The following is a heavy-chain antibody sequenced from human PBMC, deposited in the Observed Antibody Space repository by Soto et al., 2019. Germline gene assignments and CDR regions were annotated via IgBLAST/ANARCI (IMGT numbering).Heavy chain of an antibody. D-gene: IGHD4-17*01. CDR2: IKQDGSEK. J-gene: IGHJ3*02. CDR3: ALRSKIHWDAFDI. Sequence: EVQLVESGGGLVQPGGSLRLSCAASGFTFSSYWMSWVRQAPGKGLEWVANIKQDGSEKYYVDSVKGRFTISRDNAKNSLYLQMNSLRAEDTAVYYCALRSKIHWDAFDIWGQGTMVTVSS. V-gene: IGHV3-7*01. CDR1: GFTFSSYW.